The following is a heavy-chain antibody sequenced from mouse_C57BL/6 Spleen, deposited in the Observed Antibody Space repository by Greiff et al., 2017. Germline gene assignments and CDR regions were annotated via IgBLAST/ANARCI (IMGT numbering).Heavy chain of an antibody. CDR1: GFTFSDFY. CDR2: SRNKANDYTT. V-gene: IGHV7-1*01. Sequence: EVKLMESGGGLVQSGRSLRLSCATSGFTFSDFYMEWVRQAPGKGLEWIAASRNKANDYTTEYSASVKGRFIVSRDTSQSILYLQMNALRAEDTAIYYCARDAPGAPFAYWGQGTLVTVSA. J-gene: IGHJ3*01. CDR3: ARDAPGAPFAY. D-gene: IGHD3-1*01.